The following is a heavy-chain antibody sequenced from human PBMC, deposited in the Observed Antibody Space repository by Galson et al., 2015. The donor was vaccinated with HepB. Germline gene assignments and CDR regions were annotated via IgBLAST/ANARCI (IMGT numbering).Heavy chain of an antibody. CDR2: ISGSGGST. CDR1: GFTFSSYA. V-gene: IGHV3-23*01. J-gene: IGHJ3*02. D-gene: IGHD5-18*01. CDR3: AKTRIQLWLQGDAFDI. Sequence: SLRLSCAASGFTFSSYAMSWVRQAPGKGLEWVSAISGSGGSTYYADSVKGRSTISRDNSKNTLYLQMNSLRAEDTAVYYCAKTRIQLWLQGDAFDIWGQGTMVTVSS.